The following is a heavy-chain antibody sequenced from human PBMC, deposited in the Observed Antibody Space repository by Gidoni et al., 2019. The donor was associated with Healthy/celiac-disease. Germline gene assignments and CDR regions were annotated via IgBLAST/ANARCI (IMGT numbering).Heavy chain of an antibody. CDR1: GGSISSYY. J-gene: IGHJ6*02. V-gene: IGHV4-59*01. Sequence: QVQLQESGPGLVKPSETLSLTCTVSGGSISSYYWSWIRQPPGKGLEWIGYIYYSGSTNYNPSLKSRVTISVDTSKNQFSLKLSSVTAADTAVYYCARDIKTNYYDSSGYSSGMDVWGQGTTVTVSS. D-gene: IGHD3-22*01. CDR2: IYYSGST. CDR3: ARDIKTNYYDSSGYSSGMDV.